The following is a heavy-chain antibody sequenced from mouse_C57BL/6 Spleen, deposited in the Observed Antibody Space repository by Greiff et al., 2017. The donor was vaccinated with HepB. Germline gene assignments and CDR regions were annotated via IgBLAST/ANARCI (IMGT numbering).Heavy chain of an antibody. J-gene: IGHJ4*01. V-gene: IGHV5-4*01. D-gene: IGHD2-3*01. CDR3: AREAGDGYYGYAMAY. CDR1: GFTFSSYA. CDR2: ISDGGSYT. Sequence: EVQRVESGGGLVKPGGSLKLSCAASGFTFSSYAMSWVRQTPEKRLEWVATISDGGSYTYYPDNVKGRFTISRDNAKNNLYLQMSHLKSEDTAMYYWAREAGDGYYGYAMAYWGQGTSVTVSS.